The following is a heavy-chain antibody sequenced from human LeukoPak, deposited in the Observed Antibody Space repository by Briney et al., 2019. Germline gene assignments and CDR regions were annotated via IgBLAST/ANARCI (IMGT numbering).Heavy chain of an antibody. Sequence: GGSLRLSCAASGFTFSDYYMSWIRQAQGMGLEWVSYISSGSSYTNYADSVKGRFTISRDNAKNSLYLQMNSLRAEDTAVYYCARVSGYSYAYFFGMDVWGQGTTVTVSS. D-gene: IGHD5-18*01. V-gene: IGHV3-11*06. J-gene: IGHJ6*02. CDR1: GFTFSDYY. CDR3: ARVSGYSYAYFFGMDV. CDR2: ISSGSSYT.